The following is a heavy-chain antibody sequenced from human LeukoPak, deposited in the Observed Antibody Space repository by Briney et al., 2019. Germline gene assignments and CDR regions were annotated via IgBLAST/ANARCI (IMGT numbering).Heavy chain of an antibody. Sequence: GGSLRLSCAASGFTFSSYSMNWVRQAPGKGLEWVSSISSSSSYIYYADSVKGRFTISRDNAKNSLYLQMNSLSAEDTAVYYCAIADLGGSCLHWGQGTLVTVSS. CDR3: AIADLGGSCLH. CDR2: ISSSSSYI. CDR1: GFTFSSYS. V-gene: IGHV3-21*01. J-gene: IGHJ4*02. D-gene: IGHD2-15*01.